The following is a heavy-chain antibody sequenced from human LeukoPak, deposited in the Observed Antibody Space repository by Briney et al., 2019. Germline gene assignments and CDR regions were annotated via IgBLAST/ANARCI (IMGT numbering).Heavy chain of an antibody. CDR3: AVAAAGTAEVYYYYYYMDV. V-gene: IGHV3-23*01. CDR1: GFTFSSYG. D-gene: IGHD6-13*01. J-gene: IGHJ6*03. Sequence: GGSLRLSCAASGFTFSSYGMSWVRQAPGKGLEWVPAISGSGGSTYYADSVKGRFTISRDNSKNTLYLQMNSLRAEDTAVYYCAVAAAGTAEVYYYYYYMDVWGKGTTVTVSS. CDR2: ISGSGGST.